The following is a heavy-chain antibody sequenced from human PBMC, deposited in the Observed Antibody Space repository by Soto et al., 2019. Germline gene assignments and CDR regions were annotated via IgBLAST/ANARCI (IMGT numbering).Heavy chain of an antibody. V-gene: IGHV3-7*04. CDR2: IKQDGSEK. CDR3: ARGLPLGGPITMVRGVTPFDY. CDR1: GFTFSSYW. J-gene: IGHJ4*02. Sequence: GGSLRLSCAASGFTFSSYWMSWVRQAPGKGLEWVANIKQDGSEKYYVDSVKGRFTISRDNAKNSLYLQMNSLRAEDTAVYYCARGLPLGGPITMVRGVTPFDYWGQGTLVTVSS. D-gene: IGHD3-10*01.